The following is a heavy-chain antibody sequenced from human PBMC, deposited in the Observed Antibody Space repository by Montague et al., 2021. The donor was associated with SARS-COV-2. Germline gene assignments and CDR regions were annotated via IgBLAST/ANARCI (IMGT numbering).Heavy chain of an antibody. Sequence: SETLSLTCAVYGGSFSGYYWSWIRQPPGKGLEWVGEINHSGSTKYNPSLKSRVTIPVDTSKNQFSLKLSSVTAAATAVYYCAGGKKRVFTYDYDSSGYASNYWGQGTLVTVSS. CDR1: GGSFSGYY. V-gene: IGHV4-34*01. J-gene: IGHJ4*02. CDR2: INHSGST. D-gene: IGHD3-22*01. CDR3: AGGKKRVFTYDYDSSGYASNY.